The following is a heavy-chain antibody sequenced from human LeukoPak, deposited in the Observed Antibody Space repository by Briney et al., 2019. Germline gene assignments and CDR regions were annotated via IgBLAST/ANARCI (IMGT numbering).Heavy chain of an antibody. CDR1: AFTFRPYA. CDR3: AKHPNWDYYYYYMDV. V-gene: IGHV3-23*01. D-gene: IGHD7-27*01. CDR2: VSGSGGST. Sequence: GGSLRLSCAASAFTFRPYAMIWVRQAPGKGLEWVSTVSGSGGSTYYADSVKGRFTISRDNSKNTLYLQMNSLRAEDTAVYYCAKHPNWDYYYYYMDVWGKGTTVTVSS. J-gene: IGHJ6*03.